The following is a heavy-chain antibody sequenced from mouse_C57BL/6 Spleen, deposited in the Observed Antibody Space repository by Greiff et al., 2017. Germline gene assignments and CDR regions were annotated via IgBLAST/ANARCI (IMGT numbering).Heavy chain of an antibody. CDR1: GFTFSSYA. D-gene: IGHD2-1*01. Sequence: EVQVVESGGGLVKPGGSLKLSCAASGFTFSSYAMSWVRQTPEKRLEWVATISDGGSYTYYPDNVKGRFTISRDNAKNNLYLQMSHLKSEDTAMYYCARGGIYYGNYVVWFDYWGQGTTLTVSS. V-gene: IGHV5-4*01. CDR2: ISDGGSYT. J-gene: IGHJ2*01. CDR3: ARGGIYYGNYVVWFDY.